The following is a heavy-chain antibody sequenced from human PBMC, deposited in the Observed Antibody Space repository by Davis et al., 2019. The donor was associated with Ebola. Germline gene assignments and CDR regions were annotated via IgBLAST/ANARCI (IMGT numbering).Heavy chain of an antibody. V-gene: IGHV4-34*01. Sequence: SETLSLTCAVYGGSFSGYYWSWIRQPPGKGLEWIGEINHSGITNYNPSLKSRVPISVDTSKNQFSLQLNSVTPEDTAVYYCARGRAYYYGMDVWGQGTTVTVSS. CDR1: GGSFSGYY. CDR2: INHSGIT. J-gene: IGHJ6*02. CDR3: ARGRAYYYGMDV.